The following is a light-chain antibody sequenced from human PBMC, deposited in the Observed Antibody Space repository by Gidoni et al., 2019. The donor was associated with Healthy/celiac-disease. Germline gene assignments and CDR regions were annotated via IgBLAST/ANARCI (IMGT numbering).Light chain of an antibody. CDR2: AAS. CDR1: QSISSY. CDR3: QQSYSTPPT. Sequence: DIQTTHSPSSLSASVGDRVTITCRASQSISSYLNWYQQKPGKAPNLLIYAASNLQGGVPSRFSGSVSGTDFTLTISSLQPEDFATYYCQQSYSTPPTFGGGTKVEIK. J-gene: IGKJ4*01. V-gene: IGKV1-39*01.